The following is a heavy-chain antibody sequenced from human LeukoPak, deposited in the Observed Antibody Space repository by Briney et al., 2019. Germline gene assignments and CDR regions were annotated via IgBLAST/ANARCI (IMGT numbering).Heavy chain of an antibody. Sequence: PGGSLRPSCTGSGFTFKYYAMTWVHQAPGKGFEWFSGVMGEAPVPYDADSVKGRFNISRHNSKNTLYLQLNSLRGQDTAVYYCAKAYSSSLYGDAFHIWRQGTKVTVSP. V-gene: IGHV3-23*01. CDR1: GFTFKYYA. CDR2: VMGEAPVP. D-gene: IGHD6-13*01. J-gene: IGHJ3*02. CDR3: AKAYSSSLYGDAFHI.